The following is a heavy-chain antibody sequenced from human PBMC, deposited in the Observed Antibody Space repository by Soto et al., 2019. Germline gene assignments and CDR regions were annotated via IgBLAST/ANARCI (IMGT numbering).Heavy chain of an antibody. J-gene: IGHJ4*02. Sequence: PGGSLSLACAAAGFTFSNNDMHWVRQATGKGLEWVSGVDLVGNTYYAGSLKGRFTIFIEISKNSVYLQMNSVRAGDPAVYFCVRRFCRGGHCPGIGFDYWGQGALVTVSS. V-gene: IGHV3-13*01. CDR1: GFTFSNND. CDR3: VRRFCRGGHCPGIGFDY. CDR2: VDLVGNT. D-gene: IGHD2-21*02.